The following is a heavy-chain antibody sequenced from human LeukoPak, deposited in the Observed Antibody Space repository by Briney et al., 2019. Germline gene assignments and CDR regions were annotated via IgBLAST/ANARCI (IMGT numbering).Heavy chain of an antibody. J-gene: IGHJ4*02. D-gene: IGHD3-10*01. Sequence: PGGSLRLSCAASGFTFSSYAMSWVRQAPGKGLEWVSAISGSGGGTYYADSVKGRFTISRDNSKNTLYLQMNSLRAEDTAVYYCAKDLLNYYGSGSYYNPTPFDYWGQGTLVTVSS. CDR3: AKDLLNYYGSGSYYNPTPFDY. V-gene: IGHV3-23*01. CDR2: ISGSGGGT. CDR1: GFTFSSYA.